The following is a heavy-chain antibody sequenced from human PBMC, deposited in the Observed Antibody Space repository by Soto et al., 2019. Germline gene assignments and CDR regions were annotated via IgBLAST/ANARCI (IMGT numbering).Heavy chain of an antibody. Sequence: SETLSLTCDVSGGSISSTNWWSWVRQPPGKGLEWIGETYQSGSTNYNPSLKSRVTISVDTSKNQFSPTLSSVTAADTAVYYCARIPFTTSPDYYYYYYGMDVWGQGTTVTVSS. CDR2: TYQSGST. V-gene: IGHV4-4*02. J-gene: IGHJ6*02. D-gene: IGHD3-22*01. CDR3: ARIPFTTSPDYYYYYYGMDV. CDR1: GGSISSTNW.